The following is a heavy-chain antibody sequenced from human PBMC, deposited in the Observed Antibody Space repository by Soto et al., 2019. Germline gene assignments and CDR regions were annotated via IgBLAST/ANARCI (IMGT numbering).Heavy chain of an antibody. CDR1: GASIRSSNYY. Sequence: ASETLTLTSTVSGASIRSSNYYAAWNRQATGKGLEWLASIYYRGRTYYNPSLKRRVTISADTSKKHFSLELRSVTAADTSLYYCATNEGYSYGAPPGAFDIWGLGTMVPVSS. CDR2: IYYRGRT. D-gene: IGHD5-18*01. V-gene: IGHV4-39*02. CDR3: ATNEGYSYGAPPGAFDI. J-gene: IGHJ3*02.